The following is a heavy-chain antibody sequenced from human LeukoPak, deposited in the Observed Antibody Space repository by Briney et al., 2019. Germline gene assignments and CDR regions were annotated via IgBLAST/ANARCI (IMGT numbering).Heavy chain of an antibody. V-gene: IGHV1-69*13. Sequence: GASVKVSCKASGYTFTGYYMHWVRQAPGQGLEWMGGIIPIFGTANYAQKFQGRVTITADESTSTAYMELSSLRSEDTAVYYCARRRSGSYQYYFDYWGQGTLVTVSS. CDR2: IIPIFGTA. CDR3: ARRRSGSYQYYFDY. D-gene: IGHD1-26*01. J-gene: IGHJ4*02. CDR1: GYTFTGYY.